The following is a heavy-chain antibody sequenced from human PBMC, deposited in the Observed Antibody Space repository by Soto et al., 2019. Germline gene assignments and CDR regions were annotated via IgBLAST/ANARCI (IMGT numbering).Heavy chain of an antibody. J-gene: IGHJ6*02. V-gene: IGHV1-69*13. Sequence: SVKVSCKASGGTFSSYAISWVRQAPGQGXEWMGGIIPIFGTANYAQKFQGRVTITADESTSTAYMELSSLRSEDTAVYYCARDPIDSSSSEVGYYYYGMDVWGQGTTVTVSS. D-gene: IGHD6-6*01. CDR2: IIPIFGTA. CDR1: GGTFSSYA. CDR3: ARDPIDSSSSEVGYYYYGMDV.